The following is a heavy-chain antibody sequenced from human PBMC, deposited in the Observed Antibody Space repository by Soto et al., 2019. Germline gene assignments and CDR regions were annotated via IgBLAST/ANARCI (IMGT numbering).Heavy chain of an antibody. CDR3: ARWQEYSSSFDY. V-gene: IGHV4-34*01. CDR1: GGSFSGYY. J-gene: IGHJ4*02. D-gene: IGHD3-22*01. Sequence: PSETLSLTCAVYGGSFSGYYWSWIRQPPGKGLEWIGEINHSGSNNYNPSLKSRVTISVDTSKNQFSLKLSSVTAADTAVYYCARWQEYSSSFDYWGRGTLVPVSS. CDR2: INHSGSN.